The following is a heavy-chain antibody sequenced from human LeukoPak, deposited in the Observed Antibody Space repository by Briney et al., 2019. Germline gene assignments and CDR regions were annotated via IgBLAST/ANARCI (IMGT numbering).Heavy chain of an antibody. CDR2: ISSSSSTI. V-gene: IGHV3-48*01. Sequence: GSLRLSCAASGFTFSSYSMLWVRQAPGKGLEWVSYISSSSSTIYYADSVKGRFTISRDNSKNTLYLQMNNLRADDTAVYYCAKARYDGEVMIAATDYWGQGTLVTVSS. J-gene: IGHJ4*02. CDR3: AKARYDGEVMIAATDY. D-gene: IGHD2-15*01. CDR1: GFTFSSYS.